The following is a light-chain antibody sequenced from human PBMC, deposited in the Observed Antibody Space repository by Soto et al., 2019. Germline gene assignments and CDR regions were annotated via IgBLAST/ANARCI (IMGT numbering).Light chain of an antibody. CDR1: SGHSNYA. CDR3: QTWDLGIRV. Sequence: QLVLTQPPSASASLGASVKLTCTLSSGHSNYAIAWHQQQPEKGPRYLMKLNSDGSHSKGDGIPDRFSGSRSGAERYLTVSSLQSEDEADYYCQTWDLGIRVFGGGTKLTVL. CDR2: LNSDGSH. J-gene: IGLJ2*01. V-gene: IGLV4-69*01.